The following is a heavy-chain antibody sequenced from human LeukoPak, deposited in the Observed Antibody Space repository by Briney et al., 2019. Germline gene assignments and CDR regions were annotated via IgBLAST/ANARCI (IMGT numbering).Heavy chain of an antibody. CDR2: ITSGGTYI. CDR3: ARGADYDILTGYMDA. J-gene: IGHJ6*03. V-gene: IGHV3-21*01. Sequence: PGGSLRLSCAASGFTFSTYSMNWVRQAPGKGLEWVSSITSGGTYIYYADSVKGRFTISRDNAKNSLYLQMNSLRAEDTAVYYCARGADYDILTGYMDAWGKGTTVTVSS. CDR1: GFTFSTYS. D-gene: IGHD3-9*01.